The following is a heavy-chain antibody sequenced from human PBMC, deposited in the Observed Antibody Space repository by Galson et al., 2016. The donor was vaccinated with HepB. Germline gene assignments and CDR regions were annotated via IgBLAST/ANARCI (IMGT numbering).Heavy chain of an antibody. CDR3: AHQSRGYNYGYVR. D-gene: IGHD5-18*01. CDR1: GLSLRTSGEG. Sequence: PALVKPTQTLTLTCTSSGLSLRTSGEGVAWIRQPPGKALEWLALVYWNDDKRYSPTLKSRLTITKDTSRNLVVLRMTNMEPVDTATYYCAHQSRGYNYGYVRWGQGTLVTVSS. V-gene: IGHV2-5*01. CDR2: VYWNDDK. J-gene: IGHJ4*02.